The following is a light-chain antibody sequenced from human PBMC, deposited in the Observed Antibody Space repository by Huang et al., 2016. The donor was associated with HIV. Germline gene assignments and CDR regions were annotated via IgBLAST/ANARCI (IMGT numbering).Light chain of an antibody. CDR3: QQRSNWPHT. CDR1: LSVNNF. Sequence: EIVLTQSPATLSLSPGERATLSCRASLSVNNFISWHQQKPGQAPRLLIYDASNRAAGIPARFSGSGSGTDFTLTISSLEPEDSAVYYCQQRSNWPHTFGQGTKLEIK. V-gene: IGKV3-11*01. CDR2: DAS. J-gene: IGKJ2*01.